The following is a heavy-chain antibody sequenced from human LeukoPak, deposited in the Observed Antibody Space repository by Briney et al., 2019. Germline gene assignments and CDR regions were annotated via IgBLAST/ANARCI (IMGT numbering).Heavy chain of an antibody. V-gene: IGHV4-30-2*01. Sequence: SETLSLTCTVSGGSISSGGYYWSWIRQPPGKGLEWIGYIYHSGSTYYNPSLKSRVTISVDRSKNQFSLKLSSVTAADTAVYYCARDLGGDPAVGAFDIWGQGTMVTVSS. CDR2: IYHSGST. D-gene: IGHD3-16*01. CDR3: ARDLGGDPAVGAFDI. J-gene: IGHJ3*02. CDR1: GGSISSGGYY.